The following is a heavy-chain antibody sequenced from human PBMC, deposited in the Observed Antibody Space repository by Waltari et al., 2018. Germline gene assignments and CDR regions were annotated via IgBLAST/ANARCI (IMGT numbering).Heavy chain of an antibody. D-gene: IGHD4-17*01. V-gene: IGHV1-2*06. CDR3: ARDSALTTVVRGYWYFDL. CDR2: INPNSGGT. CDR1: GYTFTGYY. J-gene: IGHJ2*01. Sequence: QVQLVQSGAEVKKPGASVKVSCKASGYTFTGYYMHWVRQAPGPGLEWMGRINPNSGGTNYAQKFQGRVTMTRDTSISTAYMELSRLRSDDTAVYYCARDSALTTVVRGYWYFDLWGRGTLVTVSS.